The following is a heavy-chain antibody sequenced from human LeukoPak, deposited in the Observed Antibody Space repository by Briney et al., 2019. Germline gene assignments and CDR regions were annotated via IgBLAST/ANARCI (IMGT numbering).Heavy chain of an antibody. V-gene: IGHV4-4*09. Sequence: SETLSLTCTVSGGSISSYYWSWIRQPPGKGLEWIGYIYTSGSTNYNPSLTSRVTISVDTSKNQFSLKLSSVHAADTAVYYCARHGLPAVVVVAAPDNWFDPWGQGTLVTVSS. CDR1: GGSISSYY. CDR2: IYTSGST. CDR3: ARHGLPAVVVVAAPDNWFDP. D-gene: IGHD2-15*01. J-gene: IGHJ5*02.